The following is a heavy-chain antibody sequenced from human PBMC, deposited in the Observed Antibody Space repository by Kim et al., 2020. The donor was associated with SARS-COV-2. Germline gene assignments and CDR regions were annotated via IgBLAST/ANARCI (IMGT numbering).Heavy chain of an antibody. CDR2: INHSGST. CDR3: ARRLSTGVFDY. J-gene: IGHJ4*02. V-gene: IGHV4-34*01. D-gene: IGHD3-3*01. Sequence: SETLSLTCAVYGGSFSGYYWSWIRQPPGKGLEWIGEINHSGSTNYNPSLKSRVTISVDTSKNQFSLKLSSVTAADTAVYYCARRLSTGVFDYWGQGTLVTVSS. CDR1: GGSFSGYY.